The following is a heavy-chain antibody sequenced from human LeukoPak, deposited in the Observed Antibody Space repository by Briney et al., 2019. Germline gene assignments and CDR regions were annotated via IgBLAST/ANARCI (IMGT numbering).Heavy chain of an antibody. CDR3: ARGVRLRFLEWLPDYYYMDV. D-gene: IGHD3-3*01. J-gene: IGHJ6*03. CDR1: GYTFTSYD. CDR2: MNPNSGNT. Sequence: GASVTVSCTASGYTFTSYDINWVRQAPGQGIEWMGWMNPNSGNTGYAQTFQGRVTITRNTSISTAYMELSRLRSEDTAVYYCARGVRLRFLEWLPDYYYMDVWGKGTTVTVFS. V-gene: IGHV1-8*03.